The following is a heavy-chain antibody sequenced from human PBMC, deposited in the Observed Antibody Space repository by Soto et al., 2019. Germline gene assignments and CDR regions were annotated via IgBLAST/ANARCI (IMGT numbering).Heavy chain of an antibody. V-gene: IGHV3-23*01. J-gene: IGHJ4*02. D-gene: IGHD3-3*01. CDR1: GFTFSNAW. CDR2: ISGSGGST. CDR3: ARDPTYYDFWSGYFYFDY. Sequence: PGGSLRLSCAASGFTFSNAWMNWVRQAPGKGLEWVSAISGSGGSTYYADSVKGRFTISRDNAKNTLYLQMNSLRAEDTAVYYCARDPTYYDFWSGYFYFDYWGQGTLVTVSS.